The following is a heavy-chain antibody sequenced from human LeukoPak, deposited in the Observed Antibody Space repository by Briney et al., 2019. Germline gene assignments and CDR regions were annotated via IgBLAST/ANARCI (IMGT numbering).Heavy chain of an antibody. J-gene: IGHJ4*02. CDR1: GGTFTSYA. CDR2: IIPIFCTA. CDR3: ARDSSYYDFWSGYPRYYFDY. Sequence: SVKVSYKASGGTFTSYAISWVRQAPGHGLEWMGRIIPIFCTANYAPKSQGRATITTEESTSTAYMELSSLRSEDTGVYYCARDSSYYDFWSGYPRYYFDYWGQGTLVTVSS. D-gene: IGHD3-3*01. V-gene: IGHV1-69*05.